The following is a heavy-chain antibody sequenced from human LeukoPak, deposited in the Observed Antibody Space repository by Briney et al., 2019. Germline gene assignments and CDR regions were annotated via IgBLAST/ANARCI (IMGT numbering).Heavy chain of an antibody. CDR3: VRDAIGGFDS. CDR2: ISGSTTTI. CDR1: GFTFSTYG. Sequence: WGSLRLSSATSGFTFSTYGMNWVRQAPGKGLEWVSYISGSTTTIKYADSVRGRFTISRDNAKNSQYLQMNSLRDEDTAVYYCVRDAIGGFDSWGQGTLVTVSS. D-gene: IGHD2/OR15-2a*01. V-gene: IGHV3-48*02. J-gene: IGHJ4*02.